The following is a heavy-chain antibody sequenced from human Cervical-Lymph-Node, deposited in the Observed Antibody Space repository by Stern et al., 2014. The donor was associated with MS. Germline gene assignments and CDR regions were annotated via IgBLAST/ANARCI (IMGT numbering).Heavy chain of an antibody. V-gene: IGHV1-69*01. CDR3: ALSSETSDRWYSLGYDL. CDR2: NFPVVGTP. D-gene: IGHD6-13*01. J-gene: IGHJ5*02. Sequence: QVQLVESGAEVKKPGSSVKVSCQASGGTFSDYPSSWVRQAPGQGLEWMGGNFPVVGTPTYAQELRGRVTITADVSTNAVYMELSSLRSDDTAVYYCALSSETSDRWYSLGYDLWGQGTLVTVSS. CDR1: GGTFSDYP.